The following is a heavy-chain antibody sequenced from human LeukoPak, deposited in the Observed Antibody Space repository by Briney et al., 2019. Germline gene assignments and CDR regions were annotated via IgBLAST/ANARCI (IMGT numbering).Heavy chain of an antibody. J-gene: IGHJ4*02. CDR1: GFTFSSYS. D-gene: IGHD3-9*01. CDR2: ISSSSSTI. Sequence: PGGCLRLSCAASGFTFSSYSMNWVRQAPGKGLEWVSYISSSSSTIYYADSVKGRFTISRDNAKNSLYLQMNSLRPEDTAMYYCAKASRYFGEFDYWGQGALVIVSS. V-gene: IGHV3-48*01. CDR3: AKASRYFGEFDY.